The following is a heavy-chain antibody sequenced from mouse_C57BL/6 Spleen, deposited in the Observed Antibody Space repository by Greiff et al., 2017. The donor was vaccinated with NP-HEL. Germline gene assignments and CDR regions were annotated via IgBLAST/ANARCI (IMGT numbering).Heavy chain of an antibody. CDR2: ISSGGDYI. CDR1: GFTFSSYA. V-gene: IGHV5-9-1*02. D-gene: IGHD4-1*01. J-gene: IGHJ2*01. CDR3: TRDQTGTGYFDY. Sequence: EVQLVESGEGLVKPGGSLKLSCAASGFTFSSYAMSWVRQTPEKRLEWVAYISSGGDYIYYADTVKGRFTISRDNARNTLYLQMSSLKSEDTAMYYCTRDQTGTGYFDYWGQGTTLTVSS.